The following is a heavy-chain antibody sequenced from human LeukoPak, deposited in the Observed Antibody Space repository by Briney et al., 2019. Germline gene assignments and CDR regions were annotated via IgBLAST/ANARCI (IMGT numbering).Heavy chain of an antibody. CDR2: IYYSGST. CDR1: GGSISSGDYY. CDR3: ASAARPIDWYFDL. J-gene: IGHJ2*01. Sequence: SETLSLTCTVSGGSISSGDYYWSWIRQPPGKGLVWIGYIYYSGSTYYNPSLKSRVTISVDTSKNQFSLKLSSVTAADTAVYYCASAARPIDWYFDLWGRGTLVTVSS. V-gene: IGHV4-30-4*08. D-gene: IGHD6-6*01.